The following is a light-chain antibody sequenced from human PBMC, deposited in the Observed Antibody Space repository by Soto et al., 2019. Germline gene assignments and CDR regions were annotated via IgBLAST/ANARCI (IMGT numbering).Light chain of an antibody. J-gene: IGKJ1*01. CDR2: AAS. Sequence: DIQMTQSPSSLSASVGDRVTITCRASQGISNYLAWYQQKPGKVPKLLIYAASTLQAGVPSLFSGSGSATDITLTISSLQHEDVATYYYQNYNSAPRTFGQGTKVEIK. CDR1: QGISNY. CDR3: QNYNSAPRT. V-gene: IGKV1-27*01.